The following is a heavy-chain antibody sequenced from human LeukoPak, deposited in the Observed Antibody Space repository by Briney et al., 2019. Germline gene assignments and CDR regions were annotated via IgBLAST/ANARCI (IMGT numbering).Heavy chain of an antibody. D-gene: IGHD3-22*01. CDR3: ARVRALRSTTYYYDSSGYRYFDY. J-gene: IGHJ4*02. CDR1: GGSISSYY. CDR2: IYTSGST. V-gene: IGHV4-4*07. Sequence: PSETLSLTCTVSGGSISSYYWSWIRQPAGKGLEWIGRIYTSGSTNYNPSLKSRVTMSVDTSKNQFSLKLSSVTAADTAVYYCARVRALRSTTYYYDSSGYRYFDYWGQGTLVTVSS.